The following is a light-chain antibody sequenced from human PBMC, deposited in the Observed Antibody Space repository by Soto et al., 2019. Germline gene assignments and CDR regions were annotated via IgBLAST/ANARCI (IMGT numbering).Light chain of an antibody. CDR2: KAT. V-gene: IGKV1-5*03. J-gene: IGKJ2*01. Sequence: DIQMTHFPSTLFASVGDGVTFTCRASQGKGSGLAWYQQRPGKAPKLLIYKATNLQEGVPSRFSGSGSGTDFSLTISSLQPVDSATYYCQQYNDFQYTFGQGTKLEI. CDR3: QQYNDFQYT. CDR1: QGKGSG.